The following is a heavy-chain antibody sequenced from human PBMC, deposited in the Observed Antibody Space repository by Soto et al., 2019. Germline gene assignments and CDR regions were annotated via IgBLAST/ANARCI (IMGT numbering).Heavy chain of an antibody. CDR1: GFSLSSDGVA. Sequence: QITLKESGPTLVKPTQTLTLTCTFSGFSLSSDGVAVGWFRLPPGKALEWLALIYWTDDKRYSPSPRSSLTITRDTSKNQVVLTMTNMDPVDTATYYCAHMSSTVTTGYFDFWGQGILVTVSS. J-gene: IGHJ4*02. D-gene: IGHD4-17*01. CDR2: IYWTDDK. CDR3: AHMSSTVTTGYFDF. V-gene: IGHV2-5*01.